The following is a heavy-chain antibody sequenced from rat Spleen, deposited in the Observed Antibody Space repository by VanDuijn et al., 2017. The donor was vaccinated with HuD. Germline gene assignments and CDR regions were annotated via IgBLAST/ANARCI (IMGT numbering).Heavy chain of an antibody. D-gene: IGHD1-11*01. Sequence: VQLVESGGGLVQPGRSLKLSCVASGFTFNNYWMTWIRQPPGKGLEWMGAMWNGGGTDYNSPFKSRLSISRDTSKSQVFLKMNSLQTDDTANYFCARHLDSGGYFDYWGQGVMVTVSS. CDR2: MWNGGGT. CDR3: ARHLDSGGYFDY. CDR1: GFTFNNYW. J-gene: IGHJ2*01. V-gene: IGHV2-64*01.